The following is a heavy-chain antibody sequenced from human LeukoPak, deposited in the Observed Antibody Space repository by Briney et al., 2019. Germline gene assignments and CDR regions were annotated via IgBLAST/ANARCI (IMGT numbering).Heavy chain of an antibody. J-gene: IGHJ6*02. D-gene: IGHD3-16*01. CDR1: GGSFSGYY. Sequence: SETLSLTCAVYGGSFSGYYWSWIRQPPGKGLEWIGEINHSGSTNYNPSLKSRVTISVDTSKNQSSLKLSSVTAADTAVYYCARGVSFQGYYYYYGMDVWGQGTTVTVSS. CDR3: ARGVSFQGYYYYYGMDV. CDR2: INHSGST. V-gene: IGHV4-34*01.